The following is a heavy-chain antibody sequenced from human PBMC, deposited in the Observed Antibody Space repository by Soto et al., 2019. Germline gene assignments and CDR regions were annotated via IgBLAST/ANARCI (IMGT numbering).Heavy chain of an antibody. Sequence: EVQLVESGGGLVQPGGSLRLSCIGSGFPFSGYSMNWVRQTPGKGLEWLSYINPTSDAIYYADSVKGRFTISRDNAKNSLFLQMNGLRAEDTAVYYCASPDRVAAAVSFDYWGRGTLVTVSS. V-gene: IGHV3-48*01. CDR3: ASPDRVAAAVSFDY. J-gene: IGHJ4*02. CDR1: GFPFSGYS. CDR2: INPTSDAI. D-gene: IGHD6-25*01.